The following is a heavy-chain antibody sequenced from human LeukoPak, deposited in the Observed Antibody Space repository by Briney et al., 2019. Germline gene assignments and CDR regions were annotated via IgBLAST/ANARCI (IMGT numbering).Heavy chain of an antibody. CDR3: ARDAVLSYYGMDV. Sequence: PGGSLRLSCAASGFALSSYSMSWVRQAPGKGLEWVAVIWYDGSNKYYADSVKGRFTISRDNSKNTLYLQMNSLRAEDTAVYYCARDAVLSYYGMDVWGQGTTVTVSS. J-gene: IGHJ6*02. CDR1: GFALSSYS. V-gene: IGHV3-33*08. CDR2: IWYDGSNK. D-gene: IGHD2-8*02.